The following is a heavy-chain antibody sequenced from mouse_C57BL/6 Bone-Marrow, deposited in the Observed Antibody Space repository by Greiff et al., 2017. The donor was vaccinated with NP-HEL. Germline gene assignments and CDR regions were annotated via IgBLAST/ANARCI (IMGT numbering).Heavy chain of an antibody. D-gene: IGHD2-4*01. CDR1: GFTFSDFY. V-gene: IGHV7-1*01. CDR2: SRNKANDYTT. CDR3: ARGHDYEWYFDV. J-gene: IGHJ1*03. Sequence: EVLLVESGGGLVQSGRSLKLSCATSGFTFSDFYMEWVRQAPGKGLEWIAASRNKANDYTTEYSASVKGPFIVSRDTTPSILYRQMHALRAEDTSIYYCARGHDYEWYFDVWGTGTTVTVSS.